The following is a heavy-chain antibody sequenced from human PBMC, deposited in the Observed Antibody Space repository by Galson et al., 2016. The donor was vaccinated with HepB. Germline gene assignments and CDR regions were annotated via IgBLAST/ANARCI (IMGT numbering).Heavy chain of an antibody. Sequence: SLRLSCAASGFTFSSQAMSWVRQAPGKGLEWVSAISSNGGTINYADSVKGRFTISRDKSMDQFSLTLSSVTAADTAVYYCAILPYYHHGSGSYYNENWFAPWGHGTLVTVSS. CDR1: GFTFSSQA. CDR2: ISSNGGTI. D-gene: IGHD3-10*01. V-gene: IGHV3-23*01. CDR3: AILPYYHHGSGSYYNENWFAP. J-gene: IGHJ5*02.